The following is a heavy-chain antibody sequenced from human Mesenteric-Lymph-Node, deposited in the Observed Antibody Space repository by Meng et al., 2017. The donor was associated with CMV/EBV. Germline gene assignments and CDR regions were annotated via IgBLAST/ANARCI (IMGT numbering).Heavy chain of an antibody. J-gene: IGHJ4*02. CDR3: ARDKNYDILTGYYLSFADY. D-gene: IGHD3-9*01. Sequence: GGSLRLSCAASGFTFSSYSMNWVRQAPGKGLEWVSSISSSSSYIYYADSVKGRFTISRDNAKNSLYLQMNSLRAEDTAVYYCARDKNYDILTGYYLSFADYWGQGTLVTVSS. CDR1: GFTFSSYS. CDR2: ISSSSSYI. V-gene: IGHV3-21*01.